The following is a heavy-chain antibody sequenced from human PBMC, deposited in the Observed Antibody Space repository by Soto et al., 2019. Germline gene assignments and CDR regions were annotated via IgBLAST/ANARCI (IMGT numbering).Heavy chain of an antibody. CDR1: GGSISSGGYY. J-gene: IGHJ4*02. CDR3: ARDSHYCSGGSCYGRNFDY. Sequence: PSETLSLTCTVSGGSISSGGYYWSWIRQHPGKGLEWIGYIYYSGSTYYNPSLKSRVTISVDTSKNQIYLKLSSVTAADTAVYYCARDSHYCSGGSCYGRNFDYWGQGTLVTVSS. V-gene: IGHV4-31*03. D-gene: IGHD2-15*01. CDR2: IYYSGST.